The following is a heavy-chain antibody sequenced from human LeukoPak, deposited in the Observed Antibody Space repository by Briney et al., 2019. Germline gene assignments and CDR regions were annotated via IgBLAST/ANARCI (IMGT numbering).Heavy chain of an antibody. CDR3: ATGTYYYDSSGYYPASFDY. CDR2: IYTSGST. Sequence: PSETLSLTCTVSGGSINSNYWSWIRQPAGKGLEWIGRIYTSGSTNYNPSLKSRVTMSVDTSKNQFSLKLSSVTAADTAVYYCATGTYYYDSSGYYPASFDYWGQGTLVTVSS. D-gene: IGHD3-22*01. J-gene: IGHJ4*02. CDR1: GGSINSNY. V-gene: IGHV4-4*07.